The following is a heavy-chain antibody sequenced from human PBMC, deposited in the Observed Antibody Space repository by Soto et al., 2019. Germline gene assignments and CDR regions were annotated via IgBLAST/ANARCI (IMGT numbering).Heavy chain of an antibody. D-gene: IGHD3-22*01. J-gene: IGHJ6*02. CDR3: ANLLRSFNNTGLDD. CDR2: IYNSGSS. CDR1: GATVSSGGVC. Sequence: LTLNFTVSGATVSSGGVCWSWHGQQQGQGLEWIGCIYNSGSSYYDPSVDSRVIISVDTSKNQFSLRMSSVTAADTAVFYCANLLRSFNNTGLDDCGQGTMVTVSS. V-gene: IGHV4-31*03.